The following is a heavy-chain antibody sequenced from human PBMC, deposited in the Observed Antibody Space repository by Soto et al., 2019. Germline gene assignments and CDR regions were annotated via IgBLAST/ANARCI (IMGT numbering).Heavy chain of an antibody. Sequence: GGSLRLSGAASGFTFRSFTMNWVRQAPGKGLEWVSTISSNSAYIYYTDALRGRFTISRDNAKNSLHLQMNSLRAEVTAVYYCTRDASRDSSARGWFDPWGPGTLVTVSS. V-gene: IGHV3-21*01. CDR1: GFTFRSFT. CDR3: TRDASRDSSARGWFDP. CDR2: ISSNSAYI. J-gene: IGHJ5*02. D-gene: IGHD6-13*01.